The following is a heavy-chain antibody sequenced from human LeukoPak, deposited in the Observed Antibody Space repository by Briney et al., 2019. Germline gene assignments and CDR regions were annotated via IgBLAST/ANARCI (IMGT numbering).Heavy chain of an antibody. CDR1: GFTFSSYG. CDR3: AKDHYDFWSGSRLGAFDI. D-gene: IGHD3-3*01. Sequence: GGSLRLSCAASGFTFSSYGMHWVRQAPGKGLEWVAFIRDDGSNKYYADSVKGRFTISRDNSKNTLYLQMNSLRAEDTAVYYCAKDHYDFWSGSRLGAFDIWGQGTMVTVSS. CDR2: IRDDGSNK. V-gene: IGHV3-30*02. J-gene: IGHJ3*02.